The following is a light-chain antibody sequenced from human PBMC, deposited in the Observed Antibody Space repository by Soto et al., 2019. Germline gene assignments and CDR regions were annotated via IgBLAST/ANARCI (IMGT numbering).Light chain of an antibody. Sequence: VVLTQSPATLSLSPGERATLSCRASRHVYINALGWYQQKPGRTPTLLIYGASTRATDVPDRFSATGSGTDFSLTISRVEPEDSAVYYCQQYGASPVTFGPGTRLEI. CDR1: RHVYINA. V-gene: IGKV3-20*01. CDR3: QQYGASPVT. J-gene: IGKJ3*01. CDR2: GAS.